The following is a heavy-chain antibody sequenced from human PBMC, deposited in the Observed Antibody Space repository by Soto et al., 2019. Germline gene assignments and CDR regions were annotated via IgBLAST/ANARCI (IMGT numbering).Heavy chain of an antibody. CDR1: GGSVSSGSYY. D-gene: IGHD3-3*01. V-gene: IGHV4-61*01. Sequence: SETLSLTCTVSGGSVSSGSYYWSWIRQPPGKGLEWIGYIYYSGSTNYNPSLKSRVTISVDTSKNQFSLKLSSVTAADTAVYYCARVASARTIFGVVINNWFDPWGQGTLVTVSS. CDR2: IYYSGST. J-gene: IGHJ5*02. CDR3: ARVASARTIFGVVINNWFDP.